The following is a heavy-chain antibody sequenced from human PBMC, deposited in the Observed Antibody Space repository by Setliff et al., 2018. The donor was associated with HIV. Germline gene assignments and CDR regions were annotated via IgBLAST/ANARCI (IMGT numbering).Heavy chain of an antibody. D-gene: IGHD6-6*01. CDR2: IYYSGGT. J-gene: IGHJ5*02. V-gene: IGHV4-39*07. CDR1: GGSISSSSHY. CDR3: ARVSRGGSSPGWFDP. Sequence: PSETLSITCTVSGGSISSSSHYWGWTRQPPGKGLEWIGSIYYSGGTYYNPSLKSRVTISVDTSKNQFSLKLSSVTAADTAVYYCARVSRGGSSPGWFDPWGQGTLVTVSS.